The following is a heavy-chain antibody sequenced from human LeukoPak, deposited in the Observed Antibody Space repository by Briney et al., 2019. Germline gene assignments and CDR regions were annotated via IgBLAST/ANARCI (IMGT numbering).Heavy chain of an antibody. J-gene: IGHJ4*02. CDR1: GFTVSGNY. Sequence: AGGSLRLSCAASGFTVSGNYMSWVRQAPGKGLEWLSVIHRGGNTYYADTVKGRFTISRDRSKNTVFLQMDRLRAEDTAVYYCARDPGYGLGVDYGDYWGQGPLVTVSS. D-gene: IGHD3-10*01. CDR3: ARDPGYGLGVDYGDY. CDR2: IHRGGNT. V-gene: IGHV3-66*01.